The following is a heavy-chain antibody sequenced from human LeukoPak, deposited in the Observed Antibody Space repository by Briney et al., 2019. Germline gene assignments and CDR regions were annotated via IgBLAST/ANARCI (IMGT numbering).Heavy chain of an antibody. CDR1: GYTFTAYY. CDR2: MNPNSGNT. J-gene: IGHJ4*02. D-gene: IGHD5-24*01. CDR3: ARGGPLDGYSSIDY. Sequence: ASVKVSCKASGYTFTAYYMHWVRQAPGQGLEWMGWMNPNSGNTGYAQNFQGRVTMTRNTSISTAYMELSSLRSEDTAVYYCARGGPLDGYSSIDYWGQGTLVTVSS. V-gene: IGHV1-8*02.